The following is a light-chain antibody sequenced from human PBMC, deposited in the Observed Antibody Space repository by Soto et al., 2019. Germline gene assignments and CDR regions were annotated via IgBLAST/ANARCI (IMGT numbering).Light chain of an antibody. CDR2: RTS. V-gene: IGKV1-5*03. CDR3: QQYKSYSRT. CDR1: QSVGEW. J-gene: IGKJ1*01. Sequence: DIQVFQSPSILSATVGDRVTLTCRAGQSVGEWLAWYQQKPGKAPRVLTYRTSNLEPGVPSRFSGSGSDIVFTLTISSLQPDDYAVYYCQQYKSYSRTFGQGTRVHIK.